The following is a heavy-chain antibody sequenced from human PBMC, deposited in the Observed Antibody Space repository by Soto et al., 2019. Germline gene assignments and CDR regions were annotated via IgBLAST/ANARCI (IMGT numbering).Heavy chain of an antibody. CDR2: INPSGGST. J-gene: IGHJ4*02. D-gene: IGHD3-22*01. V-gene: IGHV1-46*01. Sequence: QVQLVQSGAEVKKPGASVKVSCKASGYTFTSYYMHWVRQAPGQGLEWMGIINPSGGSTSYAQKFQRRVTMTRDTSTSTVYMELSSLRSEDTAVYYCARVNPSTYYYDSSGYYDYWGQGTLVTVSS. CDR3: ARVNPSTYYYDSSGYYDY. CDR1: GYTFTSYY.